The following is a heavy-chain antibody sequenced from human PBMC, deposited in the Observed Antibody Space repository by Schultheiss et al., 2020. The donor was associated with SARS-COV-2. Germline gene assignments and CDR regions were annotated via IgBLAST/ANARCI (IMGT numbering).Heavy chain of an antibody. CDR1: GFTFSSYG. CDR2: ISYDGSNK. J-gene: IGHJ3*02. CDR3: ASSNDLHYSSGWYGRSYAFDI. Sequence: GGSLRLSCAASGFTFSSYGMHWVRQAPGKGLEWVAVISYDGSNKYYADSVKGRFTISRDNSKNTLYLQMNSLRAEDTAVYYCASSNDLHYSSGWYGRSYAFDIWGQGTMVTVSS. D-gene: IGHD6-19*01. V-gene: IGHV3-30*03.